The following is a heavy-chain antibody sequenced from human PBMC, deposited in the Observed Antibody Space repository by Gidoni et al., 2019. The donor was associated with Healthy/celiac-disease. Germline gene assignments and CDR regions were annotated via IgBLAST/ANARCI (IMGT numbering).Heavy chain of an antibody. CDR3: ASHSSGWYDVDY. Sequence: QVQLPQWGAGLLKPSETLSLTCAVYGGSFSGYYWSWIRQPPGKGLEWIGEINHSGSTNYNPSLKSRVTISVDTSKNQFSLKLSSVTAADTAVYYCASHSSGWYDVDYWGQGTLVTVSS. V-gene: IGHV4-34*01. CDR1: GGSFSGYY. D-gene: IGHD6-19*01. J-gene: IGHJ4*02. CDR2: INHSGST.